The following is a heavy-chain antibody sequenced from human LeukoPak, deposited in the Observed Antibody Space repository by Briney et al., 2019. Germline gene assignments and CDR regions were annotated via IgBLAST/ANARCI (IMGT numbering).Heavy chain of an antibody. CDR3: ARVGWELQHGYFDY. V-gene: IGHV1-2*02. J-gene: IGHJ4*02. Sequence: ASVKVSCKASGYTFTGYYMHWVRQAPGQGLEWMGWINPNSGGTNYAQKFQGRVTMTRDTSISTAYMELSRLRSDDTAVYYCARVGWELQHGYFDYWGQGTLVTVSS. CDR2: INPNSGGT. CDR1: GYTFTGYY. D-gene: IGHD1-26*01.